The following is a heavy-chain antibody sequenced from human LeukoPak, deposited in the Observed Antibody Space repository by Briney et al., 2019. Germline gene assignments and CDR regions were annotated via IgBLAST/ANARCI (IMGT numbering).Heavy chain of an antibody. CDR1: GGSISGHY. V-gene: IGHV4-59*11. Sequence: SETLSLTCTVSGGSISGHYWSLIRQPPGKGLEWIGYIYYTGITKYNPSLKSRVTISVDTSRNQFSLRLTSVTAADTAVYYCARVSFHYHSGNYGWYFDSWGQGTLVTVSS. CDR3: ARVSFHYHSGNYGWYFDS. D-gene: IGHD3-10*01. J-gene: IGHJ4*02. CDR2: IYYTGIT.